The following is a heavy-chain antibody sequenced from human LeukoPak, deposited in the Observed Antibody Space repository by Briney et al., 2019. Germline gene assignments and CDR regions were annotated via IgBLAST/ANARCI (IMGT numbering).Heavy chain of an antibody. CDR3: ARDRLTYCSGGSCYSFKSSPILYYFDY. CDR1: GFTFSSYA. J-gene: IGHJ4*02. CDR2: IIPIFGTA. Sequence: PGGSLRLSCAASGFTFSSYAISWVRQAPGQGLEWMGGIIPIFGTANYAQKFQGRVTITADESTSTAYMELSSLRSEDTAVYYCARDRLTYCSGGSCYSFKSSPILYYFDYWGQGTLVTVSS. D-gene: IGHD2-15*01. V-gene: IGHV1-69*01.